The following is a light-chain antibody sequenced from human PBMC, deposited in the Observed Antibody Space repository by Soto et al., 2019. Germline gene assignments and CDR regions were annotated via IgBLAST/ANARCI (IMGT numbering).Light chain of an antibody. CDR1: SSDVGGYNY. Sequence: QSVLTQPPSASGSPGQPVTISCTGTSSDVGGYNYVSWYQQHPGKAPKLMIYEVSKRPSGVPDRFSGSKSSNTASLTVSGLQAEDEADYYFYVFGPGTKVTVL. CDR2: EVS. CDR3: YV. J-gene: IGLJ1*01. V-gene: IGLV2-8*01.